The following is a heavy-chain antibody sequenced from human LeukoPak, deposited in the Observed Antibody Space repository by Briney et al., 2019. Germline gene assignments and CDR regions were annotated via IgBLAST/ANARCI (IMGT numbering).Heavy chain of an antibody. D-gene: IGHD6-19*01. CDR1: TFTFSSYA. CDR2: ISGSGGST. CDR3: ANSYSSGRGRYFDY. J-gene: IGHJ4*02. V-gene: IGHV3-23*01. Sequence: KPGVSLRLSCAASTFTFSSYAMSWVRQAPGKGLEWVSAISGSGGSTYYADSVKGRFTISRDNSKNTLYLQMHSLRAEDTAVYYCANSYSSGRGRYFDYWGQGTLVTVSS.